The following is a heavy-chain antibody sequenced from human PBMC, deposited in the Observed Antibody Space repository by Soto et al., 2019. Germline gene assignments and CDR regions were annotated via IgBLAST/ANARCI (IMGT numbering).Heavy chain of an antibody. J-gene: IGHJ6*02. Sequence: SETLSLTCTVSGGSISSGGYYWSWIRQHPGKGLEWIGYIYYSGSTYYNPSLKSRVTISVDTSKNQFSLKLRSVTAADTAVYYCTKGPPTYYYDSSGQPGYYYGIDVWGQGTTVTVYS. CDR3: TKGPPTYYYDSSGQPGYYYGIDV. CDR1: GGSISSGGYY. D-gene: IGHD3-22*01. V-gene: IGHV4-31*03. CDR2: IYYSGST.